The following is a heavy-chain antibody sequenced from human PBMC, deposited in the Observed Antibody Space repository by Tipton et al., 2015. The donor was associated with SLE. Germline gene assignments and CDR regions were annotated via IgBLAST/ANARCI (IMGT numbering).Heavy chain of an antibody. Sequence: TLSLTCTVSGGSISSGSYYWSWIRQPPRKGLEWIGYIHYSGSTNYNPSLKSRVIISVDTSKNQFSLEVTSVTAADTAMYYCVRDSGAYGGNPEAFDIWGQGAMVTVSS. CDR2: IHYSGST. CDR1: GGSISSGSYY. CDR3: VRDSGAYGGNPEAFDI. D-gene: IGHD4-23*01. J-gene: IGHJ3*02. V-gene: IGHV4-61*01.